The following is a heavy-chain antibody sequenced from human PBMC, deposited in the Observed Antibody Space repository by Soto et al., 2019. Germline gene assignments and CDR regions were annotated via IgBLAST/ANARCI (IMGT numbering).Heavy chain of an antibody. CDR1: GFTFTSSA. CDR3: AAGCPSTYGDYVDY. D-gene: IGHD4-17*01. Sequence: ASVKVSCKASGFTFTSSAMQWVRQARGQRLEWIGWIVVGSGNTNYAQKFQERVTITRDMSTSTAYMELSSLRSEDTAVYYCAAGCPSTYGDYVDYWGQGTLVTVSS. V-gene: IGHV1-58*02. CDR2: IVVGSGNT. J-gene: IGHJ4*02.